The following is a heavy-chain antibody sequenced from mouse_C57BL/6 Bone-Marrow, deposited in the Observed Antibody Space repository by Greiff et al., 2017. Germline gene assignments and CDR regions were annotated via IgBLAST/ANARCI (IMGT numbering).Heavy chain of an antibody. Sequence: QVHVKQPGAELVKPGASVKLSCKASGYTFTSYWMHWVKQRPGQGLEWIGMIHPNSGSTNYNEKFKSKATLTVDKSSSTAYMQLSSLTSEDSAVYYCARWWLLDYYAMDYWGQGTSVTVSS. V-gene: IGHV1-64*01. J-gene: IGHJ4*01. D-gene: IGHD2-3*01. CDR2: IHPNSGST. CDR1: GYTFTSYW. CDR3: ARWWLLDYYAMDY.